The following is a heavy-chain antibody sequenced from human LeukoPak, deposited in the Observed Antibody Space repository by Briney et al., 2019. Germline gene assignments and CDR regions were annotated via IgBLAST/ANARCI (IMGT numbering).Heavy chain of an antibody. V-gene: IGHV3-30*03. D-gene: IGHD4-23*01. CDR1: GFTFSSYG. Sequence: PGGSLRLSCAASGFTFSSYGMHWVRQAPGKGLEWVAVISYDGSNKYYADSVKGRFTISRDNSKNTLYLQMNSLRAEDTAVYYCAFVGHGDNPRVYWGQEPWSPFLQ. CDR3: AFVGHGDNPRVY. J-gene: IGHJ4*01. CDR2: ISYDGSNK.